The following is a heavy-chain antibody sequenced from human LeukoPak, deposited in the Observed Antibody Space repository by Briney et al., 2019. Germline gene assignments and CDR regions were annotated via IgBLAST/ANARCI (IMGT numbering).Heavy chain of an antibody. J-gene: IGHJ4*02. CDR3: ARDPAWGAIDY. D-gene: IGHD7-27*01. V-gene: IGHV3-7*01. Sequence: GGSLRLSCAVSGFSIGSSWMSWVRQTPGKGPEWVADMNEDGSGTYYVDSVKGRFTVSRDNAQNSVYLQMNSLRVEDTGVYYCARDPAWGAIDYWGQGTLVTVSS. CDR2: MNEDGSGT. CDR1: GFSIGSSW.